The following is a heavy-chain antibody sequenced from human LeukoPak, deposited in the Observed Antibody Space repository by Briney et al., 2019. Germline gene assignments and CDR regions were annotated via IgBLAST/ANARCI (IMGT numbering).Heavy chain of an antibody. D-gene: IGHD3-22*01. V-gene: IGHV3-30*18. J-gene: IGHJ4*02. CDR2: ISYDGSNK. CDR3: AKVDYYDSSGYYHHCSDY. CDR1: GFTFSSYG. Sequence: GGSLRLSCAASGFTFSSYGMHWVRQAPGKGLEWVAVISYDGSNKYYADSVKGRFTISRDNSKNTLYLQMNSLRAEDTAVYYCAKVDYYDSSGYYHHCSDYWGQGTLVTVSS.